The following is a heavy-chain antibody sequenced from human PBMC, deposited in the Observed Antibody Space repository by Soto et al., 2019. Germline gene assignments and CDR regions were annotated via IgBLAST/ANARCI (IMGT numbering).Heavy chain of an antibody. CDR2: IYWDDDK. D-gene: IGHD3-16*01. CDR1: GFSLTTRGVG. J-gene: IGHJ5*02. Sequence: QITLKESGPTLVKPTQTLTLTCTFSGFSLTTRGVGVGWIRQPPGKALECLALIYWDDDKRSRPSLKSRLSITKDTSKNQVVLTMTNVDPVDTATYYCAHIPNYYQYDWFDPWGQGTLVSVSS. CDR3: AHIPNYYQYDWFDP. V-gene: IGHV2-5*02.